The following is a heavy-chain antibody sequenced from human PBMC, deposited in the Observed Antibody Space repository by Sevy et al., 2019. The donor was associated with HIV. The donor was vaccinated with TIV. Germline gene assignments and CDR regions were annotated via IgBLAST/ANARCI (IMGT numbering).Heavy chain of an antibody. Sequence: GGSLRLSCAASGFTLSNYWMSWVRQAPGKGLEWVANIIQDGSDKYYVDSVKGRFTISRENAKNSLYLQMNSLRVEDTAVYYCARDLFSGSYYENYWGQGTLVTVSS. CDR1: GFTLSNYW. V-gene: IGHV3-7*01. D-gene: IGHD1-26*01. CDR2: IIQDGSDK. CDR3: ARDLFSGSYYENY. J-gene: IGHJ4*02.